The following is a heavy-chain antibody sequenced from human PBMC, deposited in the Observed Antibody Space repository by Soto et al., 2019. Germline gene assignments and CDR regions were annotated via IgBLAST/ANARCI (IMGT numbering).Heavy chain of an antibody. Sequence: SVKVSCKASGGTFSSYAISWVRQAPGQGLEWMGGIIPIFGTANYAQKFQGRVTITADESTSTSYMELSSLRSEDTAVYYCARNKLLWFGEPYTDYYYGMDVWGQGTTVTVSS. J-gene: IGHJ6*02. D-gene: IGHD3-10*01. CDR2: IIPIFGTA. CDR1: GGTFSSYA. CDR3: ARNKLLWFGEPYTDYYYGMDV. V-gene: IGHV1-69*13.